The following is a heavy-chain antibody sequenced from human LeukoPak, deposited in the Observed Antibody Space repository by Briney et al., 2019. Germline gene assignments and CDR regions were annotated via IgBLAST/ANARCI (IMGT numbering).Heavy chain of an antibody. CDR2: INHSGST. CDR1: GGSFSGYY. V-gene: IGHV4-34*01. Sequence: SETLSLTCAVYGGSFSGYYWSWIRQPPGKGLEWIGEINHSGSTNYNPSLKSRVTISVDTSKNQFSLKLSSVTAADTAVYYCARGLGDFWSGYHGYWGQGTLVTVSS. CDR3: ARGLGDFWSGYHGY. J-gene: IGHJ4*02. D-gene: IGHD3-3*01.